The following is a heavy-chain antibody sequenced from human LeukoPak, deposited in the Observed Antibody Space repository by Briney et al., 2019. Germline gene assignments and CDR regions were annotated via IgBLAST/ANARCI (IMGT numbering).Heavy chain of an antibody. Sequence: GGSLRLSCAASGFTFSSYSMNWIRQAPGKGLEWVSSISSSSSNIYYADSVKGRFTISRDNAKNSLYLQMNNLRAEDTAVYYCARGETPWGGRDYYCYMDVWGKGTMVTVSS. D-gene: IGHD3-10*01. J-gene: IGHJ6*03. CDR1: GFTFSSYS. CDR3: ARGETPWGGRDYYCYMDV. CDR2: ISSSSSNI. V-gene: IGHV3-21*01.